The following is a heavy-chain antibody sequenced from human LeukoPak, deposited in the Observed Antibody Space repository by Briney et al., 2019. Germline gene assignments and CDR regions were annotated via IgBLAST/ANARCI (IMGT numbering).Heavy chain of an antibody. CDR2: IYYSGST. J-gene: IGHJ4*02. CDR1: GGSISSYY. V-gene: IGHV4-59*01. D-gene: IGHD6-19*01. Sequence: SETLSLTCTVSGGSISSYYWSWIRQPPGKGLEWIGYIYYSGSTNYNPSLKSRVTISVDTSKNQFSLKLSSVTAADTAVYYCARPRGIAVAGPFDYWGQGTLVTVSS. CDR3: ARPRGIAVAGPFDY.